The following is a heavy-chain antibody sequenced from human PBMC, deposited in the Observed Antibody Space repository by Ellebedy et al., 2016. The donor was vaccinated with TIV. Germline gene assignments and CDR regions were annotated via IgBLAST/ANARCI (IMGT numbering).Heavy chain of an antibody. CDR3: ARDSDYLAGYYYGMDV. CDR1: GFTFSSYC. J-gene: IGHJ6*02. D-gene: IGHD2/OR15-2a*01. V-gene: IGHV3-33*01. CDR2: IWYDGSNK. Sequence: PGGSLRLSCAASGFTFSSYCMHRVRQAPGKGLEWVAVIWYDGSNKYYADSVKGRFTISRDNSKNTLYLQMNSLRAEDTAVYYCARDSDYLAGYYYGMDVWGQGTTVTVSS.